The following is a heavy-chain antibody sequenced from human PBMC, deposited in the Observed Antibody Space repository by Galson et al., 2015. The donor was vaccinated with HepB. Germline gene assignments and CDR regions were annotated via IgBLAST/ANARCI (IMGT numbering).Heavy chain of an antibody. Sequence: SVKVSCKASGYTFTSYGISWVRQAPGQGLEWMGWICAYNGNTNYAQKLQGRVTMTTDTSTSTAYMELRSLRSDDTAVYYGARVVLLYFDWSPVRLHYYYYGIDVWGQGTTVTVSS. CDR1: GYTFTSYG. D-gene: IGHD3-9*01. CDR3: ARVVLLYFDWSPVRLHYYYYGIDV. V-gene: IGHV1-18*04. J-gene: IGHJ6*02. CDR2: ICAYNGNT.